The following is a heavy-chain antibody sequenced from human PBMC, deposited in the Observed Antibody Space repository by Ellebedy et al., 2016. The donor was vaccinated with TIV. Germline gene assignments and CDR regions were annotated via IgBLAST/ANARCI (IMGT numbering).Heavy chain of an antibody. V-gene: IGHV4-59*08. CDR2: IYYSGNT. CDR3: ATQSYYGFWSGYYRGDNGAFDI. CDR1: GGSINSYY. Sequence: MPSQTLSLTCTVSGGSINSYYWSWIRQPPGKGLEWIGNIYYSGNTNYHPSLKSRVTLSVDTSKNQFSLKLSSVTAADTAVYYCATQSYYGFWSGYYRGDNGAFDIWGQGTMVTVSS. J-gene: IGHJ3*02. D-gene: IGHD3-3*01.